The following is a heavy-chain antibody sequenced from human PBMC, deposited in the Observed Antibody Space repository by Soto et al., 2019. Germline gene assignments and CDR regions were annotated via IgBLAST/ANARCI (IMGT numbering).Heavy chain of an antibody. CDR1: GFTFSDYY. CDR3: ARMASRIAVADY. CDR2: ISSSSSYT. J-gene: IGHJ4*02. V-gene: IGHV3-11*06. Sequence: LGGSLRLSCAASGFTFSDYYMSWIRQAPGKGLEWVSYISSSSSYTNYADSVKGRFTISRDNAKNSLYLQMNSLRAEDTAVYYCARMASRIAVADYWGQGTLVTVSS. D-gene: IGHD6-19*01.